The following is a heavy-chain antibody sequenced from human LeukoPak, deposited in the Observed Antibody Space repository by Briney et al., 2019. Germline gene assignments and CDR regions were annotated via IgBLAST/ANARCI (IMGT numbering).Heavy chain of an antibody. Sequence: PSETLSLTCTVSGGSISSYYWSWIRQPPGKGLEWIGYIYYSGSTNYNPSLKSRVTISVDTSKNQFSLKLSSVTAADTAVYYCAGLYGSGSYYRYYYGMDVWGQGTTVTVSS. CDR2: IYYSGST. CDR3: AGLYGSGSYYRYYYGMDV. D-gene: IGHD3-10*01. J-gene: IGHJ6*02. V-gene: IGHV4-59*01. CDR1: GGSISSYY.